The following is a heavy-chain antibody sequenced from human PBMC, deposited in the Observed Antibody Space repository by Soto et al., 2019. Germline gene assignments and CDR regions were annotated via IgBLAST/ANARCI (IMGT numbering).Heavy chain of an antibody. J-gene: IGHJ5*02. D-gene: IGHD3-3*01. Sequence: QVQLQESGPGLVKPSQTLSLTCTVSGGSISSGGYYWSGIRQHPGKGLEWIGYIHYSGNTLYNPSIKSRVTMSVDTSKNQVSLKLSSVPAADTAVYYCAKAISIDCSWFDPWGQGTLVPVSS. V-gene: IGHV4-31*03. CDR2: IHYSGNT. CDR3: AKAISIDCSWFDP. CDR1: GGSISSGGYY.